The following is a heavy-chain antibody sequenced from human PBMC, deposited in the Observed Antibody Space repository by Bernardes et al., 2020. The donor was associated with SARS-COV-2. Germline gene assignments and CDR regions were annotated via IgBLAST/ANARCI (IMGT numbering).Heavy chain of an antibody. J-gene: IGHJ6*01. CDR3: ARGVFYYGSVSYQYHHGMDV. V-gene: IGHV4-34*01. Sequence: SETLSLTCSVSGASIGRGYYWSWIRQPPGKGLEGICEINYSGSTNYNPSLKSRVAISLDTSKNQFSLRLKSLTAADTAVYYCARGVFYYGSVSYQYHHGMDVWGQGTAVTVSS. CDR2: INYSGST. CDR1: GASIGRGYY. D-gene: IGHD3-10*01.